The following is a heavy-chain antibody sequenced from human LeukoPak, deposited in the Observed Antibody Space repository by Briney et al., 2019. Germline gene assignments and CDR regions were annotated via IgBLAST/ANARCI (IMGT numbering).Heavy chain of an antibody. D-gene: IGHD6-13*01. CDR2: INHSGST. CDR1: GGSFSGYY. Sequence: SETLSLTCAVYGGSFSGYYWSWIRQPPGKGLEWIGEINHSGSTNYNPSLKSRVTISVDTSKNQFSLKLSSVTAADTAVYYCARGIAAAGTRGMDVWGQGTTVTVSS. CDR3: ARGIAAAGTRGMDV. V-gene: IGHV4-34*01. J-gene: IGHJ6*02.